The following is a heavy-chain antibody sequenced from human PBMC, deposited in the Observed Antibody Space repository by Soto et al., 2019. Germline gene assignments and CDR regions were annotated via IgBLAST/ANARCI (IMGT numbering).Heavy chain of an antibody. Sequence: QVQLVQSGAEVKKPGASVKVSCKASGYTFTSYGISWVRQAPGQGLEWMGWISAYNGNTNYAQKLRGRVTMTTDTSTRTAYMELRSLRSDDTAVYYCARLMVQGVIPPPPYFDYWGQGTLVTVSS. CDR3: ARLMVQGVIPPPPYFDY. J-gene: IGHJ4*02. D-gene: IGHD3-10*01. CDR2: ISAYNGNT. V-gene: IGHV1-18*01. CDR1: GYTFTSYG.